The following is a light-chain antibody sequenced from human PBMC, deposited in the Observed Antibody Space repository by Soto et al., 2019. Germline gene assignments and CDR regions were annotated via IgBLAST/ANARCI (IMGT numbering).Light chain of an antibody. CDR1: QSVSSTY. J-gene: IGKJ1*01. CDR3: QRYGSSRWT. V-gene: IGKV3-20*01. CDR2: GAS. Sequence: EIVLTQSPGTLSLSPGERATLSCRASQSVSSTYLAWYQQQPGQAPRLLIYGASTRATGLPDRFSGSGTGTDFTLTISSMEPEDFALYYCQRYGSSRWTFGQRTKVEIK.